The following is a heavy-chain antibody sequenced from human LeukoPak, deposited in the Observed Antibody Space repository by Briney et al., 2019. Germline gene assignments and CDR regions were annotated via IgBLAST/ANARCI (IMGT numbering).Heavy chain of an antibody. CDR3: ARGNYGDPNWFDP. J-gene: IGHJ5*02. CDR1: GDTLNNDD. CDR2: IVPIVDIT. V-gene: IGHV1-69*04. D-gene: IGHD4-17*01. Sequence: SVKVSCKASGDTLNNDDITWVRQAPGRGLEWMGRIVPIVDITNYAESLQGRVTITADKSTNTFYMQLASLMSSDTAIYFCARGNYGDPNWFDPWGQGILVTVSS.